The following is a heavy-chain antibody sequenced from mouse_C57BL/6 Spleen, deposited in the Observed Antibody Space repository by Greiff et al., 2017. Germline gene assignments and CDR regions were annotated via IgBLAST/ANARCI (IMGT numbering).Heavy chain of an antibody. CDR1: GFTFSSYG. Sequence: EVQVVESGGDLVKPGGSLKLSCAASGFTFSSYGMSWVRQTPDKRLEWVATISSGGSYTYYPDSVKGRFTISRDNAKNTLYLQMSSLKSEDTAMYYCARHRDSSGLYYWGQGTTLTVSS. CDR3: ARHRDSSGLYY. V-gene: IGHV5-6*01. CDR2: ISSGGSYT. D-gene: IGHD3-2*02. J-gene: IGHJ2*01.